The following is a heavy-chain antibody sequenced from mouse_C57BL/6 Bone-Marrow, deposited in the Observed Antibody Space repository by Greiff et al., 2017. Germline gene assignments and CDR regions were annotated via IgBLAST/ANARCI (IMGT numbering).Heavy chain of an antibody. CDR1: GYTFTSYG. CDR2: IYPRSGNT. J-gene: IGHJ4*01. Sequence: QVQLQQSGAELARPGASVKLSCKASGYTFTSYGISWVKQRTGQGLEWIGEIYPRSGNTYYNEKFKGKATLTADKSSSTAYMELRSLTSEDSAVYFGARRGYGYDGNYAMDYWGQGTSVTVSS. CDR3: ARRGYGYDGNYAMDY. V-gene: IGHV1-81*01. D-gene: IGHD2-2*01.